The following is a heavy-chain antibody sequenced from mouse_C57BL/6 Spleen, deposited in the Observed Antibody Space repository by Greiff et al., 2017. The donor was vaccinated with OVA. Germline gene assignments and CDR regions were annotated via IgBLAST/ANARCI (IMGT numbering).Heavy chain of an antibody. CDR1: GFTFSDYG. J-gene: IGHJ4*01. CDR3: ATIYDYDDGAYYAMDY. Sequence: EVKLVESGGGLVKPGGSLKLSCAASGFTFSDYGMHWVRQAPEKGLEWVAYISSGSSTIYYADTVKGRFTISRDNAKNTLFLQMTSLRSEDTAMYHCATIYDYDDGAYYAMDYWGQGTSVTVSS. D-gene: IGHD2-4*01. CDR2: ISSGSSTI. V-gene: IGHV5-17*01.